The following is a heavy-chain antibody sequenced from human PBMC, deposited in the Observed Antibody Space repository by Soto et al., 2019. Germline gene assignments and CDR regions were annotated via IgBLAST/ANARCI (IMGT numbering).Heavy chain of an antibody. CDR3: ARGGYSYGYFDY. Sequence: LRLSCAASGFTFSDYYMSWIRQAPGKGLEWVSYIGSSGSNIYYADSVKGRFTISRDNAKSSLYLQMHSLRADDTAVYYCARGGYSYGYFDYWGQGTLVTVSS. J-gene: IGHJ4*02. V-gene: IGHV3-11*01. D-gene: IGHD5-18*01. CDR2: IGSSGSNI. CDR1: GFTFSDYY.